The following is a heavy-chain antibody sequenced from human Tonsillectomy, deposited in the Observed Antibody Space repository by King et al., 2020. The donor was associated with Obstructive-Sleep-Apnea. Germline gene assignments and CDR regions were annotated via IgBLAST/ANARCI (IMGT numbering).Heavy chain of an antibody. CDR1: GFTFSSSG. V-gene: IGHV3-30*02. CDR2: IRYDGSNE. Sequence: VQLVESGGGVVQPGGSLRLSCAASGFTFSSSGMHWVRQAPGKGLEWVTFIRYDGSNEYYADSVKGRFSISRDNSKNTLFLQMNSLRTEDTAVYYCAKVNSNWSFDYWGQGILVTVSS. D-gene: IGHD6-13*01. CDR3: AKVNSNWSFDY. J-gene: IGHJ4*02.